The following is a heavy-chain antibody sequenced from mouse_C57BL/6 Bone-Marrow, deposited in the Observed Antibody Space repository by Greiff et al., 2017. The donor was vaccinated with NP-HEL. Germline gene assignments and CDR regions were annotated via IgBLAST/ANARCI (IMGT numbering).Heavy chain of an antibody. J-gene: IGHJ4*01. CDR3: ARVLRDYAMDY. D-gene: IGHD1-1*01. CDR2: ISYSGST. CDR1: GYSITSGYD. Sequence: DVQLQESGPGMVKPSQSLSLTCTVTGYSITSGYDWHWIRHFPGNKLEWMGYISYSGSTNYNPSLKSRISITHDTSKNHFFLKLNSVTTEDTATYYCARVLRDYAMDYWGQGTSVTVSS. V-gene: IGHV3-1*01.